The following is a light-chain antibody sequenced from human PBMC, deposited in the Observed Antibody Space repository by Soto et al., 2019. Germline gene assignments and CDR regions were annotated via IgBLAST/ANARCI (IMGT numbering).Light chain of an antibody. CDR1: SSDVGAYNY. V-gene: IGLV2-14*01. J-gene: IGLJ1*01. Sequence: SVLTQPASVSGSPGQSITIACTGTSSDVGAYNYVSWYQHQPGKVPKLLIYEVTNRPSGVSDRFSCSKSGNTASLTISGLQAEDEADYYCSSKRDSSTLFVFGTGTKVTVL. CDR3: SSKRDSSTLFV. CDR2: EVT.